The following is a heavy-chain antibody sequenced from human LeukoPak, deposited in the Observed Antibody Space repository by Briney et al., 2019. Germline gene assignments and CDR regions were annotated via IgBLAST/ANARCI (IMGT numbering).Heavy chain of an antibody. CDR3: ARLYYDILTAYCSPVDY. V-gene: IGHV3-21*01. CDR1: GFTFSSYS. J-gene: IGHJ4*02. Sequence: GGSLRLSCAASGFTFSSYSMNWVRQAPGKGLEWVSSISSSSSYIYYADSVKGRFTISRDNAKNSLYLQMNSLRAEDTAVYYCARLYYDILTAYCSPVDYWGQGTLVTVSS. D-gene: IGHD3-9*01. CDR2: ISSSSSYI.